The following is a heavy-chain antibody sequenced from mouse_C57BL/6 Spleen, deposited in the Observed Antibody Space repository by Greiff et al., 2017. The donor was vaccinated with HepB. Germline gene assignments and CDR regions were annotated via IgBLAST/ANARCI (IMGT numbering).Heavy chain of an antibody. D-gene: IGHD2-1*01. J-gene: IGHJ4*01. CDR1: GFTFSDYG. CDR2: ISSGSSTI. V-gene: IGHV5-17*01. Sequence: DVMLVESGGGLVKPGGSLKLSCAASGFTFSDYGMHWVRQAPEKGLEWVAYISSGSSTIYYADTVKGRFTISRDNAKNTLFLQMTSLRSEDTAMYYCARTLYYGNFYYYAMDYWGQGTSVTVSS. CDR3: ARTLYYGNFYYYAMDY.